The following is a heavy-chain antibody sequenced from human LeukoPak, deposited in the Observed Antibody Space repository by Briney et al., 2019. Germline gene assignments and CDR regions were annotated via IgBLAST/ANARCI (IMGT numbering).Heavy chain of an antibody. V-gene: IGHV1-69*13. D-gene: IGHD6-13*01. CDR2: IIPIFGTA. CDR3: AREVRYSSSWYRSGWFEP. Sequence: SVKVSCKASGGTFSSYAISWVRQAPGQGLEWMGGIIPIFGTANYAQKFQGRVTITADESTSTAYMELSSLRSEDTAVYYCAREVRYSSSWYRSGWFEPWGQGTLVTVSS. J-gene: IGHJ5*02. CDR1: GGTFSSYA.